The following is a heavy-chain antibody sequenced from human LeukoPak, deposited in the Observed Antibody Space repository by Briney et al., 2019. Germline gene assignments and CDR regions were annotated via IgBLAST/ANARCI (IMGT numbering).Heavy chain of an antibody. Sequence: VKPSETLSLTCTVSGGSVSSGRYYWSWIRQPPGKGLAWIGYIYYSGSTNYNPSHKSRVTISVYTSKNQFSLKLSSVTAADTAVYHCAREAIYSYGNNFDYWGQGTLVTVSS. CDR1: GGSVSSGRYY. J-gene: IGHJ4*02. V-gene: IGHV4-61*01. CDR2: IYYSGST. CDR3: AREAIYSYGNNFDY. D-gene: IGHD5-18*01.